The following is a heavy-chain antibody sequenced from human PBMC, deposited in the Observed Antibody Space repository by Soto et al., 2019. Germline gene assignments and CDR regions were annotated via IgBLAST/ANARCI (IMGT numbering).Heavy chain of an antibody. CDR2: IYSGGST. V-gene: IGHV3-66*01. D-gene: IGHD7-27*01. J-gene: IGHJ3*02. Sequence: EVQLVESGGGLVQPGGSLRLSCAASGFTVSSNYMSWVRQAPGKGLEWVSVIYSGGSTYYADSVKGRYTISRDNYKNTLYLQMNSLRAEDTAVYYCARDLRAWGCWHDAFDIWGQGTMVTVSS. CDR3: ARDLRAWGCWHDAFDI. CDR1: GFTVSSNY.